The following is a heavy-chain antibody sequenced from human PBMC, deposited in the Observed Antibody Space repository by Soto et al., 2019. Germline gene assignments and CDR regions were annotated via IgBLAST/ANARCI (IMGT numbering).Heavy chain of an antibody. J-gene: IGHJ3*02. CDR2: ISGSGGST. CDR3: AKHTPTGKESPGVPPVRDDAFDI. Sequence: GGSLRLSCAASGFTFSSYAMSWVRQAPGKGLEWVSAISGSGGSTYYADSVKGRFTISRDNSKNTLYLNMNSLRDEDTAVYSCAKHTPTGKESPGVPPVRDDAFDIWGQGTMVTVSS. D-gene: IGHD3-10*01. V-gene: IGHV3-23*01. CDR1: GFTFSSYA.